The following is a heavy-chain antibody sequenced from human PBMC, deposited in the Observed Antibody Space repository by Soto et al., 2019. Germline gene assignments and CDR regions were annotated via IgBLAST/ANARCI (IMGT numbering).Heavy chain of an antibody. V-gene: IGHV1-69*13. J-gene: IGHJ6*02. Sequence: GASGKVSCKASGGTFISYASSWLLQSPLQGLGWMGGIIPIFGTANYAQKFQGRVTITADESTSTAYMELSSLRSEDTAVYYCARVTSSSGGYYYYYYGMDVWGQGPTVPVSS. CDR1: GGTFISYA. CDR3: ARVTSSSGGYYYYYYGMDV. CDR2: IIPIFGTA. D-gene: IGHD6-13*01.